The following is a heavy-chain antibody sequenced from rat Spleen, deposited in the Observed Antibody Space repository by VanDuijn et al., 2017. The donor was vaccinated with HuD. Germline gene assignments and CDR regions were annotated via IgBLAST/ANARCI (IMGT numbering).Heavy chain of an antibody. CDR2: IDSAGST. CDR3: GRDNNYKAY. J-gene: IGHJ2*01. D-gene: IGHD1-10*01. V-gene: IGHV3-3*01. CDR1: FYSITSSYG. Sequence: EVQLQESGPGLVKPSQSLSLTCSVTFYSITSSYGWNWIRKFPGNKLEWMGYIDSAGSTNYNPSIKSRISITRDTSKNQFFLQVNSVTTEDTATYYCGRDNNYKAYWGQGVVVTVSS.